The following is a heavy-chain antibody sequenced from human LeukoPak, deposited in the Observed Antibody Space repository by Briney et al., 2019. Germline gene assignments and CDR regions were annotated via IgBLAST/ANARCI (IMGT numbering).Heavy chain of an antibody. CDR3: ARDRYFDWSEYYFDY. V-gene: IGHV1-18*01. CDR1: GYTFTSYG. J-gene: IGHJ4*02. Sequence: ASVKVSCKASGYTFTSYGISWVRQAPGQGLEWMGWISAYNGNTNYAQKLQGRVTMTTDTSTSTAYMELRSLRSDDTAVYYCARDRYFDWSEYYFDYWGQGTLVTVSS. CDR2: ISAYNGNT. D-gene: IGHD3-9*01.